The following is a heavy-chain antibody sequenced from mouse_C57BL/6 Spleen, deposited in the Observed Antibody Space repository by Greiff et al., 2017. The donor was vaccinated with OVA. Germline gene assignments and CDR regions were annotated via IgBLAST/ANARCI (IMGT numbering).Heavy chain of an antibody. CDR2: ISNGGGST. CDR3: ARLGLEAWFAY. D-gene: IGHD3-1*01. CDR1: GFTFSDYY. J-gene: IGHJ3*01. V-gene: IGHV5-12*01. Sequence: EVQGVESGGGLVQPGGSLKLSCAASGFTFSDYYMYWVRQTPEKRLEWVAYISNGGGSTYYPDTVKGRFTISRDNAKNTLYLQMSRLKSEDTAMYYCARLGLEAWFAYWGQGTLVTVSA.